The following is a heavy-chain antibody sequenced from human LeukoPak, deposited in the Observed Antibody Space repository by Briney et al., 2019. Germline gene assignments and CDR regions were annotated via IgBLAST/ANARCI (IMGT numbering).Heavy chain of an antibody. CDR1: GFTFSRYA. Sequence: GGSLRLSCAASGFTFSRYAMSWVRQAPGKGLEWVSVISGSGSRTYYADSVKGRFTISRDNSKNTLYLQMNSLRAEDTAIYYCAKDADYYDSSGYYYAYFDYWGQGTLVTVSS. J-gene: IGHJ4*02. V-gene: IGHV3-23*01. CDR3: AKDADYYDSSGYYYAYFDY. D-gene: IGHD3-22*01. CDR2: ISGSGSRT.